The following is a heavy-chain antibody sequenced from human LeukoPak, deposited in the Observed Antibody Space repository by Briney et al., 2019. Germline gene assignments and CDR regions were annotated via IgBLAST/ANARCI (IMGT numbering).Heavy chain of an antibody. J-gene: IGHJ6*02. CDR2: IIPIFGTA. Sequence: ASVKVSCKASGGTFSSYAISWVRQAPGQGLEWMGGIIPIFGTANYAQKFQGRVTITADESTSTAYMELSSLRSEDTAVYYCARAGTLAVAGRYGMDVWGQGTTVTVSS. CDR1: GGTFSSYA. D-gene: IGHD6-19*01. V-gene: IGHV1-69*13. CDR3: ARAGTLAVAGRYGMDV.